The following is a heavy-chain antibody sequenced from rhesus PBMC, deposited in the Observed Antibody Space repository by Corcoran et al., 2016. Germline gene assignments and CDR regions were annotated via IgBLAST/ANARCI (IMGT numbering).Heavy chain of an antibody. CDR1: GFTFSDYY. CDR3: TRGQKGTATVPFDY. J-gene: IGHJ4*01. Sequence: EVQLVESGGGLVQPGGSLRLSCAASGFTFSDYYMSWVRQAPGKGLECVSSISSASSYIYYADSVTVRFTISRDNAKHSLSLQMNSLNTEDTAVYYCTRGQKGTATVPFDYWGQGVLVTVSS. D-gene: IGHD5-12*01. V-gene: IGHV3S16*01. CDR2: ISSASSYI.